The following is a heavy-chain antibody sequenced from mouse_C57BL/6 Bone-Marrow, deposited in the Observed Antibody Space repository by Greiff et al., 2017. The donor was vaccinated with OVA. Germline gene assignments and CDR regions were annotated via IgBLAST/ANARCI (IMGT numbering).Heavy chain of an antibody. V-gene: IGHV1-4*01. CDR2: INPSSGYT. D-gene: IGHD2-5*01. CDR3: ARLGYSTDY. CDR1: GYTFTSYT. Sequence: LVESGAELARPGASVKMSCKASGYTFTSYTMHWVKQRPGQGLEWIGYINPSSGYTKYNQKFKDKATLTADKSSSTAYMQLSSLTSEDSAVYYCARLGYSTDYWGQGTTLTVSS. J-gene: IGHJ2*01.